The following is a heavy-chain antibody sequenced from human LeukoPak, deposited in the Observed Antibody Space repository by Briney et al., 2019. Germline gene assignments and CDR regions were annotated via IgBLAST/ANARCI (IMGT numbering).Heavy chain of an antibody. Sequence: GGSLRLSCAASGFTFSSYAMSWVRQAPGKGLEWVSYISSSSSTIYYADSVKGRFTISRDNAKNSLYLQMNSLRAEDTAVYYCASDRTDAFDIWGQGTMVTVSS. D-gene: IGHD2-2*01. V-gene: IGHV3-48*01. CDR2: ISSSSSTI. CDR3: ASDRTDAFDI. CDR1: GFTFSSYA. J-gene: IGHJ3*02.